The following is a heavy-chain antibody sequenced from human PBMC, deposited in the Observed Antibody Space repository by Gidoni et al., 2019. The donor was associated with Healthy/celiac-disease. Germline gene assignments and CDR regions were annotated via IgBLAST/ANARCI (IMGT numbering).Heavy chain of an antibody. V-gene: IGHV4-31*03. CDR2: IYYSRST. J-gene: IGHJ4*02. Sequence: QVQLQESGPGLVKPSQTLSRTCTVSGGSISSGGYYWSWSRQHPGKGLEWIGYIYYSRSTYYNPSLKSRVTKSVDTSKNQFSLKLSSVTAADTAVYYCARAPYCGGDCYSDYFDYWGQGTLVTVSS. CDR1: GGSISSGGYY. CDR3: ARAPYCGGDCYSDYFDY. D-gene: IGHD2-21*02.